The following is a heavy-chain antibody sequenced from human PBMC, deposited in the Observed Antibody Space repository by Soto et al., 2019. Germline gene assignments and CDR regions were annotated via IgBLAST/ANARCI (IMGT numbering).Heavy chain of an antibody. V-gene: IGHV1-69*13. J-gene: IGHJ3*02. CDR1: GGTFSSYA. CDR2: IIPIFGTA. CDR3: AREAYYYDSSGTVGRDAFDI. Sequence: SVKVSCKASGGTFSSYAISGVRQAPGQGLEWMGGIIPIFGTANYAQKFQGRVTIIGDESISTAYKELSSLRSEDTAVYYCAREAYYYDSSGTVGRDAFDIWGQGTMVTVSS. D-gene: IGHD3-22*01.